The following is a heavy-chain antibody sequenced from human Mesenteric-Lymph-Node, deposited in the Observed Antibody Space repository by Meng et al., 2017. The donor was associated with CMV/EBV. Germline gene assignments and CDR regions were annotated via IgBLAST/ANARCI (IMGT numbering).Heavy chain of an antibody. CDR1: GFTFSSYW. CDR2: INSDGSST. D-gene: IGHD6-13*01. Sequence: GESLKISCAASGFTFSSYWMHWVRQAPGKGLVWVSRINSDGSSTSYADSVKGRFTISRDNAKNTLYLQMNSLRAEDTAVYYCARGGGKYSSSWYNWFDPWGQGTLVTVSS. V-gene: IGHV3-74*01. J-gene: IGHJ5*02. CDR3: ARGGGKYSSSWYNWFDP.